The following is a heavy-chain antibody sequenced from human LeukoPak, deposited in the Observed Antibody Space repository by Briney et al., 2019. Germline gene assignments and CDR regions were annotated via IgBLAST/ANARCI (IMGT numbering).Heavy chain of an antibody. CDR3: ARHGGPAAGFDY. CDR2: IYYSGST. V-gene: IGHV4-34*01. Sequence: PSETLSLTCAVYGGSFSGYYWSWIRQPPGKGLEWIGSIYYSGSTYYNPSLKSRVTISVDTSKNQFSLKLSSVTAADTAVYYCARHGGPAAGFDYWGQGTLVTVSS. CDR1: GGSFSGYY. D-gene: IGHD2-2*01. J-gene: IGHJ4*02.